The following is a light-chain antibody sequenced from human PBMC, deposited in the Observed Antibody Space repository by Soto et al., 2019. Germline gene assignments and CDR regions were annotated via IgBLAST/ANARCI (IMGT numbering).Light chain of an antibody. J-gene: IGLJ3*02. CDR1: NSDVGNYNL. Sequence: QSALTQPASVSGSPGQSITISCTGTNSDVGNYNLVSWYQQHPVKAPKLMLYEVTKRPSGVSNRFSGSKSGNTASLTISGLQSEAEADYDCCSYAGSATWVFGGGTKVTVL. V-gene: IGLV2-23*02. CDR3: CSYAGSATWV. CDR2: EVT.